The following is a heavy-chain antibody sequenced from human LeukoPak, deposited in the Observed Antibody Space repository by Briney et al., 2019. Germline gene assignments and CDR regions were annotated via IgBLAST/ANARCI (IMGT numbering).Heavy chain of an antibody. CDR2: INPRDGET. J-gene: IGHJ5*02. V-gene: IGHV1-2*06. D-gene: IGHD3-10*01. CDR1: GYNFVGYY. CDR3: ARDLAMVRGARYRPYKWFDP. Sequence: ASVKVSCKASGYNFVGYYIHWVRQAPGQGLEWMGRINPRDGETNFAQKFQGRVTMTRDTSISTAYMELNGLTSEDTAVYYCARDLAMVRGARYRPYKWFDPWGQGTLVTVSS.